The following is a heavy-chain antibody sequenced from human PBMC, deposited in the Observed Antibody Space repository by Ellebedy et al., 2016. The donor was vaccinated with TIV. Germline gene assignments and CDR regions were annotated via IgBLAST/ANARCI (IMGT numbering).Heavy chain of an antibody. D-gene: IGHD3-10*01. J-gene: IGHJ2*01. CDR3: ARGRGPRGYFDL. CDR1: GYTFTNYW. V-gene: IGHV1-46*01. CDR2: INPRAGST. Sequence: ASVKVSCKASGYTFTNYWMHWVRQAPGQGLEWMGIINPRAGSTSYAQKFQGRVTMTRDTSTCTVYMELSSLRSEDTAVYYCARGRGPRGYFDLWGRGTLVTVSS.